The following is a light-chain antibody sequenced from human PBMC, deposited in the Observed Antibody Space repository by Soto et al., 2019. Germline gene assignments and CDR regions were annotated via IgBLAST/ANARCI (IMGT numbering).Light chain of an antibody. CDR2: GAS. Sequence: EIVLTQSPGTLSLSPGERATLSCRASQSVSSNFLAWYQQKPGQAPRLLIYGASNSATGIPARFSGSGSGTDFNLTIRRLEPEDFAVCYCQQYGSSPRTFGQGTKGEIK. J-gene: IGKJ1*01. CDR3: QQYGSSPRT. V-gene: IGKV3-20*01. CDR1: QSVSSNF.